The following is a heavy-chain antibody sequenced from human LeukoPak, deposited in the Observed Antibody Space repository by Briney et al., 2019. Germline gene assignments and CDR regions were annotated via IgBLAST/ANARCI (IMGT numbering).Heavy chain of an antibody. Sequence: AALKIFWKGSGDRFTSYWIGWVRQRPGKGAEWTGINYPGDSDTRYSPSFQGQVTISADKSISTAYLQCSSLKASDTAMYYCAIRVEMANPDAFDIWGQGTMVTVSS. CDR2: NYPGDSDT. J-gene: IGHJ3*02. CDR3: AIRVEMANPDAFDI. V-gene: IGHV5-51*01. D-gene: IGHD5-24*01. CDR1: GDRFTSYW.